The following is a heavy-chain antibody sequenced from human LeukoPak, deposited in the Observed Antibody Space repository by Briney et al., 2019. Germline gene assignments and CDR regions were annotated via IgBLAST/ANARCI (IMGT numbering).Heavy chain of an antibody. J-gene: IGHJ5*02. CDR1: GFTFSSFS. CDR3: AGPLTGGTA. CDR2: ISTGSSSI. Sequence: PGGSLRLSCAASGFTFSSFSMNWVRQAPGKGLEWVASISTGSSSIYYADSVRGRFTISRDNAKNSLYLQINSLRVEDTAVYYCAGPLTGGTAWGQGTLVTVSS. D-gene: IGHD7-27*01. V-gene: IGHV3-21*01.